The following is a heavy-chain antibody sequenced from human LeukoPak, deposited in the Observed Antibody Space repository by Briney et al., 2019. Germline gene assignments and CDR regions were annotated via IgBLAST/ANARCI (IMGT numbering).Heavy chain of an antibody. CDR3: AREGYSSGHFDY. CDR1: GFTFSSYA. Sequence: PGGSLRLSCAASGFTFSSYAMHWVRQAPGKGLEWVAVISYDGSNKYYADSVKGRFTISRDNSKNTLYLQMNSLRAEDTAVYYWAREGYSSGHFDYWGQGTLVTVPS. J-gene: IGHJ4*02. V-gene: IGHV3-30-3*01. D-gene: IGHD6-19*01. CDR2: ISYDGSNK.